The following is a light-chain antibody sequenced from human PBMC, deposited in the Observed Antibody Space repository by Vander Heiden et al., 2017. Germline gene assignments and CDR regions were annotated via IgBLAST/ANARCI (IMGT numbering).Light chain of an antibody. Sequence: EIVLTQSPATLSLSPGARTTLSCRASQSVSSYLAWYQRKPGQAPRLLIYDASNRATGIQARFSGSGYGTDFTLTISSREPEDFAVYYCQQRIYGPPSLTFGGGTKVEIK. CDR2: DAS. CDR1: QSVSSY. J-gene: IGKJ4*01. CDR3: QQRIYGPPSLT. V-gene: IGKV3-11*01.